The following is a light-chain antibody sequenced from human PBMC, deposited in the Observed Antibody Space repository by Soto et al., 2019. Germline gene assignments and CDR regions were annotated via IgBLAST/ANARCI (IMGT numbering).Light chain of an antibody. V-gene: IGKV1-5*01. CDR1: HSINNW. CDR3: QQSDSTRT. CDR2: DAS. J-gene: IGKJ1*01. Sequence: DVQMTQTTSTLSASVGDRVTITCRASHSINNWLAWYQQKPGKAPKLLIYDASSLESGVPSRFSGSGSGTDFTLTISSLQPEDFATYYSQQSDSTRTSGQGTKAAIK.